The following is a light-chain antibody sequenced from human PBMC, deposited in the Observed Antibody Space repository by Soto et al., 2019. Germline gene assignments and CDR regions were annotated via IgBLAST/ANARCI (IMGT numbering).Light chain of an antibody. J-gene: IGLJ1*01. Sequence: SVLTQPASVSGSPGQSSTISCTGTSXDVGGYNYVSWYQQHPGKAPKLMISEVSNRPSGVSNRFSGSKSGNTASLTISGLQAEDEADYYCSSYTSNNLYVFGTGTKVTVL. CDR3: SSYTSNNLYV. V-gene: IGLV2-14*01. CDR1: SXDVGGYNY. CDR2: EVS.